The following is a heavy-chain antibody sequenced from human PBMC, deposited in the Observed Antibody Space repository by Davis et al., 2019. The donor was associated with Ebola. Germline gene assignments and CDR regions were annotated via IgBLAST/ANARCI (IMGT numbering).Heavy chain of an antibody. CDR3: ARLGYYDFWSGYPRRPGGYYYYGMDV. J-gene: IGHJ6*02. CDR2: IDPSDSYT. V-gene: IGHV5-10-1*01. D-gene: IGHD3-3*01. CDR1: GYSFTSYW. Sequence: KVSCKGSGYSFTSYWISWVRQMPGKGLEWMGRIDPSDSYTNYSPSFQGHVTISADKSISTAYLQWSSLKASDTAMYYCARLGYYDFWSGYPRRPGGYYYYGMDVWGQGTTVTVSS.